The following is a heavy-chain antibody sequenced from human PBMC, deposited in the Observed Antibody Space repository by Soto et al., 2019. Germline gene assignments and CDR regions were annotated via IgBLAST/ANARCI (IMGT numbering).Heavy chain of an antibody. V-gene: IGHV1-18*01. J-gene: IGHJ4*02. CDR2: ISAYNGNT. CDR1: GYTITSYG. D-gene: IGHD7-27*01. CDR3: ARDHGPNWGTDFDY. Sequence: ASVKVSCKASGYTITSYGMSWVRQAHGQGLEWMGWISAYNGNTNYAQRLQGRVTMTTDTSTSTAYMELRSLRSDDTAVYYCARDHGPNWGTDFDYWGQGTLVTVSS.